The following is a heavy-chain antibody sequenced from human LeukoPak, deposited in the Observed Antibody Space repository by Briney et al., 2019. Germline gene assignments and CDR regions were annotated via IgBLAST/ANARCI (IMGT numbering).Heavy chain of an antibody. V-gene: IGHV3-20*04. CDR2: INWNGGST. J-gene: IGHJ4*02. CDR1: GFTFDDYG. CDR3: ARDYCSGGSCFKQIFDY. Sequence: PGGSLRLSCAASGFTFDDYGMSWVRQAPGKGLEWVSGINWNGGSTGYADSVKGRFTISRDNAKNSLYLQMNSLRAEDTAVYYCARDYCSGGSCFKQIFDYWGQGTLVTVSS. D-gene: IGHD2-15*01.